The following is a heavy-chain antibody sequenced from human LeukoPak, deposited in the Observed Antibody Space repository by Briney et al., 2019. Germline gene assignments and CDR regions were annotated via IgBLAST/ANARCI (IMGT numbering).Heavy chain of an antibody. Sequence: ASVKVSCKASGGTFSSYAISWVRQAPGQGLEWMGGIIPIFGTANYAQKFQGRVTITADESTSTAYMELSSLRSEDTAVYYCARDDCSGGSCYPTGDYWGQGTLVTVSS. CDR2: IIPIFGTA. CDR3: ARDDCSGGSCYPTGDY. D-gene: IGHD2-15*01. CDR1: GGTFSSYA. J-gene: IGHJ4*02. V-gene: IGHV1-69*13.